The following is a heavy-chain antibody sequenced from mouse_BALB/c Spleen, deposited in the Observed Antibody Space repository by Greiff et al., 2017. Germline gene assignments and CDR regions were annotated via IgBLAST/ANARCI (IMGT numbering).Heavy chain of an antibody. CDR2: IYPSDSYT. V-gene: IGHV1-69*02. CDR3: TRSGDYDGAWFAY. J-gene: IGHJ3*01. CDR1: GYTFTSYW. Sequence: QVQLKQPGAELVRPGASVKLSCKASGYTFTSYWINWVKQRPGQGLEWIGNIYPSDSYTNYNQKFKDKATLTVDKSSSTAYMQLSSPTSEDSAVYYCTRSGDYDGAWFAYWGQGTLVTVSA. D-gene: IGHD2-4*01.